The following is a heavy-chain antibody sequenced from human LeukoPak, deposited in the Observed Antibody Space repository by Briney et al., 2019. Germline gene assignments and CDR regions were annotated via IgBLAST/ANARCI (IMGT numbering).Heavy chain of an antibody. Sequence: GGSLRFSCAASGFTFSSYGMSWVRQAPGKGLEWVSGIISNGGRTDYADSVTCRFTISRDNSKNTLYLQMTSLRAEDTAVYYCAGRGAAAEYYWGQGTLVTVSS. CDR3: AGRGAAAEYY. V-gene: IGHV3-23*01. D-gene: IGHD6-13*01. CDR1: GFTFSSYG. CDR2: IISNGGRT. J-gene: IGHJ4*02.